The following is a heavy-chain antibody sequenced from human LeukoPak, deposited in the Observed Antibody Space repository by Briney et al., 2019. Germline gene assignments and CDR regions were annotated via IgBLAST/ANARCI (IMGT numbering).Heavy chain of an antibody. Sequence: GGSLRLSWAASGFTFSSYWMTWVRQAPGKGLEWVANIKPDGSEKSYVESVRGRFTISSDKAKNSLYLQPNSLRAEDTAVYYCARSLTGVTSYWGQGTLVTVSS. CDR2: IKPDGSEK. CDR3: ARSLTGVTSY. D-gene: IGHD7-27*01. CDR1: GFTFSSYW. J-gene: IGHJ4*02. V-gene: IGHV3-7*01.